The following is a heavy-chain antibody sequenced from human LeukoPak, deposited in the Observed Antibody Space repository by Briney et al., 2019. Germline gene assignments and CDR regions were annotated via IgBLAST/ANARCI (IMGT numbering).Heavy chain of an antibody. D-gene: IGHD6-19*01. CDR3: ARDLGSGPNWFDP. V-gene: IGHV1-2*02. CDR2: INPNSGGT. Sequence: GASVKVSCKASGYTFTGYYMHWVRQAPGQGLEWMGWINPNSGGTNYAQKFQGRISMTRDTSISTAYMELRSLRSDDTAVYYCARDLGSGPNWFDPWGQGTLVTVSS. CDR1: GYTFTGYY. J-gene: IGHJ5*02.